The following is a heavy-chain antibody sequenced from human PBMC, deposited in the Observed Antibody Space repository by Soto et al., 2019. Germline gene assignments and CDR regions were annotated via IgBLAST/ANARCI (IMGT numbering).Heavy chain of an antibody. V-gene: IGHV4-34*01. CDR3: ARGLPKKDPSGWYRMGAFDI. CDR1: GGSFSGYY. Sequence: QVQLQQWGAGLLKPSETLSLTCAVYGGSFSGYYWSWIRQPPGKGLEWIGEINHSGSTNYNPSLKSRVTISVDTSKNQFSLKLSSVTAADTAVYYCARGLPKKDPSGWYRMGAFDIWGQGTMVTVSS. J-gene: IGHJ3*02. CDR2: INHSGST. D-gene: IGHD6-19*01.